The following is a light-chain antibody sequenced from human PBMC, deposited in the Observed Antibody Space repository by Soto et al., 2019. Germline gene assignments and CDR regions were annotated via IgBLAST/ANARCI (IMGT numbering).Light chain of an antibody. V-gene: IGKV2-28*01. CDR2: LGS. CDR3: MQALQTPPT. J-gene: IGKJ3*01. Sequence: DIVMTQSPLFLGVTPGEPASSSCSASEDLLHSDGYNYLDWYLQKPGQSPQLLIYLGSDRASGVTDRFSGSGSGTDFTLRISRVEAEDVGVYYCMQALQTPPTVGPGTQVEI. CDR1: EDLLHSDGYNY.